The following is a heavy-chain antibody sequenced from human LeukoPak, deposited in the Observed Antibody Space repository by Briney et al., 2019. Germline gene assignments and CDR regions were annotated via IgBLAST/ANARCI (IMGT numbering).Heavy chain of an antibody. J-gene: IGHJ6*02. V-gene: IGHV1-8*01. Sequence: GASVKVSCKASGYTFTSYDINWVRQATGEGIEWMGWMNPNSGNTGYAQKFQGRVTMTRNTSISTAYMELSSLRSEDTAVYYCARALDYDILTGYYRSPYYYYYGMDVWGQGTTVTVSS. D-gene: IGHD3-9*01. CDR1: GYTFTSYD. CDR3: ARALDYDILTGYYRSPYYYYYGMDV. CDR2: MNPNSGNT.